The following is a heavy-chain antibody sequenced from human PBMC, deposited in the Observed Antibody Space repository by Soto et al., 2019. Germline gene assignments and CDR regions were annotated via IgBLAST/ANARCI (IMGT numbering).Heavy chain of an antibody. D-gene: IGHD2-2*02. J-gene: IGHJ6*02. CDR2: ISYDGSNK. CDR3: ANPYCSSTSCYSSGDYYYYGMDV. Sequence: VQLVESGGGVVQPGRSLRLSCAASGFTFSSYGMHWVRQAPGKGLEWVAVISYDGSNKYYADSVKGRFTISRDNSKNTLYLQMNSLRAEDTAVYYCANPYCSSTSCYSSGDYYYYGMDVWGQGTTVTVSS. V-gene: IGHV3-30*18. CDR1: GFTFSSYG.